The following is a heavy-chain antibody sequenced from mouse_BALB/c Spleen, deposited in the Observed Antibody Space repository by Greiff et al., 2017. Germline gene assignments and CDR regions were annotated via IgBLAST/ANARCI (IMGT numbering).Heavy chain of an antibody. J-gene: IGHJ2*01. V-gene: IGHV5-9-4*01. Sequence: EVNVVESGGGLVKPGGSLKLSCAASGFTFSSYAMSWVRQSPEKRLEWVAEISSGGSYTYYPDTVTGRFTISRDNAKNTLYLEMSSLRSEDTAMYYCARVGYYFDYWGQGTTLTVSS. CDR3: ARVGYYFDY. CDR2: ISSGGSYT. CDR1: GFTFSSYA.